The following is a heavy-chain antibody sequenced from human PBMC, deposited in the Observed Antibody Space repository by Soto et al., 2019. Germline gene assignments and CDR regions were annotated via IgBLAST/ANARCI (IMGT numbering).Heavy chain of an antibody. V-gene: IGHV4-59*08. CDR2: IYYSGST. Sequence: QVQLQESGPGLVKPSETLSLTCTVSGGSISSYYWSWIRQPPGKGLEWIGDIYYSGSTNYNPSLKGXVTISVDTSKNQFSLKLSSVTAADTAVYFCARRYGLSAFDIWGQGTMVTVSS. CDR1: GGSISSYY. D-gene: IGHD3-10*01. CDR3: ARRYGLSAFDI. J-gene: IGHJ3*02.